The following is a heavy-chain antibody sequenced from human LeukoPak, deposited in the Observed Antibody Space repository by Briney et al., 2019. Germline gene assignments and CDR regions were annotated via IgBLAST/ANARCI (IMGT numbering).Heavy chain of an antibody. Sequence: KTSETLSLTCAVYGGSFSGYYWSWIRQPPGKGLEWSGEINHSGSTNYNPSLKSRVTISVDTSKNQFSLKLSSVTAADTAVYYCARGFGYGAIRFDYWGQGTLVTVSS. CDR2: INHSGST. CDR1: GGSFSGYY. CDR3: ARGFGYGAIRFDY. D-gene: IGHD4/OR15-4a*01. V-gene: IGHV4-34*01. J-gene: IGHJ4*02.